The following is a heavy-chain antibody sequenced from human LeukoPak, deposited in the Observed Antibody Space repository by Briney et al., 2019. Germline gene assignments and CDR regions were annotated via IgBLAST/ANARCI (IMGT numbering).Heavy chain of an antibody. CDR1: GGSISSYY. Sequence: SETLSLTCTVSGGSISSYYWSWIRQPPGKGLEWIGYIYYSGSTNYNPSLKSRVTISVDTSKNQFSLKLSSVTAADTAVYYCARGGEGEIRTTIFGVVDRYYYYYYMDVWDKGTTVTVSS. J-gene: IGHJ6*03. V-gene: IGHV4-59*01. CDR2: IYYSGST. CDR3: ARGGEGEIRTTIFGVVDRYYYYYYMDV. D-gene: IGHD3-3*01.